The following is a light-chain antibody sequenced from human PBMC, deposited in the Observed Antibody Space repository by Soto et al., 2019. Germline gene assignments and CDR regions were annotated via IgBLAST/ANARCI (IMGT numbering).Light chain of an antibody. V-gene: IGLV2-14*03. Sequence: QSALTQPASVSGSPGQSITISCTGTSSDVGGYYFVSWYQHHPGKAPKLIIYDVSSRPSGVSNRFSGSKSGNTASLTISGLQAEDEADYYCSSYTSSSTLVVFGGGTKLTVL. CDR3: SSYTSSSTLVV. J-gene: IGLJ3*02. CDR2: DVS. CDR1: SSDVGGYYF.